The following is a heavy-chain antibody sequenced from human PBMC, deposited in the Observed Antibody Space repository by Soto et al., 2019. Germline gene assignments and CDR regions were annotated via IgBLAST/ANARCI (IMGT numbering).Heavy chain of an antibody. Sequence: LSLTCAVSDGSISSGGYSWSWIRQPPGKGLEWIGYIYHSGSTYYNPSLKSRVTISVDRSKNQFSLKLSSVTAADTAVYYCAGGPGVARNYWGQGTLVTVSS. V-gene: IGHV4-30-2*01. CDR3: AGGPGVARNY. CDR1: DGSISSGGYS. D-gene: IGHD5-12*01. J-gene: IGHJ4*02. CDR2: IYHSGST.